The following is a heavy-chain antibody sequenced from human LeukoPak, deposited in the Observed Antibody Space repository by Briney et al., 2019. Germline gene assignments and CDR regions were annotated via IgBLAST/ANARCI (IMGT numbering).Heavy chain of an antibody. Sequence: GGSLRLSCAASGFTFSSYSMNWVRQAPGKGLEWVSAISGSGGSTYYADSVKGRFTISRDNSKNTLYLQMNSLRAEDTAVYYCAKVLYGSGSYRGYFDYWGQGTLVTVSS. D-gene: IGHD3-10*01. CDR3: AKVLYGSGSYRGYFDY. J-gene: IGHJ4*02. CDR2: ISGSGGST. V-gene: IGHV3-23*01. CDR1: GFTFSSYS.